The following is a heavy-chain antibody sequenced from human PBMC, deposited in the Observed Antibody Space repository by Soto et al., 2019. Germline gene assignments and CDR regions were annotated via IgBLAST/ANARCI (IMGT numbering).Heavy chain of an antibody. D-gene: IGHD3-9*01. Sequence: SETLSLTCTVSGRSISSYYWSWIRQPPGKGLEWIGYIYYSGSKNYNPSLKSLVTISVDTSKNQFSLKLSSVTAAYTAVYYCARQGYYYILTGRVDYFDYRGQGTLFTVSS. J-gene: IGHJ4*02. CDR1: GRSISSYY. CDR2: IYYSGSK. CDR3: ARQGYYYILTGRVDYFDY. V-gene: IGHV4-59*08.